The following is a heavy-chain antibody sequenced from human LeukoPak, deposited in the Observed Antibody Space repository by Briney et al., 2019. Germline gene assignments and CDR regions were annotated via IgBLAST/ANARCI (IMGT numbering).Heavy chain of an antibody. CDR3: ARGVVVTVRPPPPSNWFDP. CDR1: GGSFSGYY. J-gene: IGHJ5*02. CDR2: INHSGST. V-gene: IGHV4-34*01. D-gene: IGHD2-21*02. Sequence: SETLSLTCAVYGGSFSGYYWSWIRQPPGKGLEWIGEINHSGSTNYNPSLKSRVTISVDTPKNQFSLKLSSVTAADTAVYYCARGVVVTVRPPPPSNWFDPWGQGTLVTVSS.